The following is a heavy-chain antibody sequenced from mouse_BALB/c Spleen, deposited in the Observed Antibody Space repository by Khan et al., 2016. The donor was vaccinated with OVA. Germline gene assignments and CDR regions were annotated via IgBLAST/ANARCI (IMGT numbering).Heavy chain of an antibody. D-gene: IGHD2-3*01. J-gene: IGHJ4*01. V-gene: IGHV3-2*02. CDR3: ARDGSRYNYAMDY. CDR2: ISSSGST. CDR1: GYSITSDYA. Sequence: EVKLEESGPGLVKPSQSLSLTCTVTGYSITSDYARNWIRQFPGYKLERMGYISSSGSTNYKPALKSRISITRDTSKNQFFLQLNSVTTEDTATYYCARDGSRYNYAMDYWGQGTSVTVSS.